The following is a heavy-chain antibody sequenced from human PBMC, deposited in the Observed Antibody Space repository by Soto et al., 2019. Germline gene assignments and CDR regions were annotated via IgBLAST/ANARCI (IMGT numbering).Heavy chain of an antibody. D-gene: IGHD3-22*01. V-gene: IGHV1-3*01. J-gene: IGHJ3*02. Sequence: GASVKVSCKASGYTFTSYAMHWVRQAPGQRLEWMGWINAGNGNTKYSQKFQGRVTITRDTSASTAYMELSSLRSEDTAVYYCARDNYYDSSGYYYRSAWEYDAFDIWGQGTMVTVSS. CDR2: INAGNGNT. CDR1: GYTFTSYA. CDR3: ARDNYYDSSGYYYRSAWEYDAFDI.